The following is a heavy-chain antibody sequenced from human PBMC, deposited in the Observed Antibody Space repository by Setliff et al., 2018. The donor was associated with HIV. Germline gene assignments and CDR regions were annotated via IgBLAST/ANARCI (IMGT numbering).Heavy chain of an antibody. V-gene: IGHV3-30*06. J-gene: IGHJ4*02. Sequence: GGSLRLSCATSGFTFSSHGMHWVRQAPGKGLEWVAVISDDGSNTYYADSVKGRFTISRDNSKNTLYLQMNSLRAEDTAVYYCARGYCNSSNCYAIDYWGQGTLVTVSS. D-gene: IGHD2-2*01. CDR3: ARGYCNSSNCYAIDY. CDR2: ISDDGSNT. CDR1: GFTFSSHG.